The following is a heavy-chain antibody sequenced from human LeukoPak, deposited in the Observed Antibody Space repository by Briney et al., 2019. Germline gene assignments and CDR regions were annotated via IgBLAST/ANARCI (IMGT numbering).Heavy chain of an antibody. V-gene: IGHV4-59*01. CDR3: ARGRGYCSGGSCPYYFDY. D-gene: IGHD2-15*01. Sequence: SETLSLTCTVSGASISSYFWTWIRQPPGKGLEWIGYIYYSGSTNYNPSLKSRVTISVDTSKNQFSLKLSSVTAADTAVYYCARGRGYCSGGSCPYYFDYWGQGTLVTVSS. CDR2: IYYSGST. J-gene: IGHJ4*02. CDR1: GASISSYF.